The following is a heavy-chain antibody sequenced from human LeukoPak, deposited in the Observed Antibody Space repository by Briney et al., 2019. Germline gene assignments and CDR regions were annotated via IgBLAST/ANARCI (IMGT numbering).Heavy chain of an antibody. V-gene: IGHV4-59*08. CDR3: ARRLYGSGSAFDY. D-gene: IGHD3-10*01. CDR2: IYYSGST. J-gene: IGHJ4*02. CDR1: GGSISSYY. Sequence: SETLSLTCTVSGGSISSYYWSCIRQPPGKGLEWIGYIYYSGSTNYNPSLKSRVTISVDTSKNQFSLKLSSVTAADTAVYYCARRLYGSGSAFDYWGQGTLVTVSS.